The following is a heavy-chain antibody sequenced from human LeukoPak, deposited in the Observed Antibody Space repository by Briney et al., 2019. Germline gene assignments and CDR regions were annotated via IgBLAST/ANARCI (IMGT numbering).Heavy chain of an antibody. J-gene: IGHJ4*02. D-gene: IGHD3-22*01. Sequence: PGGSLRLSCAASGFTFSSYGMSWVRQAPGKGLEWVSTISGSGVTTYYADSVKGRFTISRDNSKNTVHLQMNSLRAEDTAMYYCARRAGDYSHPYDYWGQGTLVTVSS. V-gene: IGHV3-23*01. CDR1: GFTFSSYG. CDR2: ISGSGVTT. CDR3: ARRAGDYSHPYDY.